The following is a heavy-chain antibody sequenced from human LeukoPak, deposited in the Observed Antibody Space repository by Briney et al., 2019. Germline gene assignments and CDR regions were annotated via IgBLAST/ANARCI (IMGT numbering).Heavy chain of an antibody. CDR2: IRYDGSNK. CDR1: GFTFSSYG. Sequence: PGGSLRLSCAASGFTFSSYGMHWVRQAPGKGLEWVAFIRYDGSNKYYADSVKGRFTISRDNSKNTLYLQMNSLRGEDTAVYYCAKAYSSGWYEDYWGQGTLVTVSS. V-gene: IGHV3-30*02. J-gene: IGHJ4*02. CDR3: AKAYSSGWYEDY. D-gene: IGHD6-19*01.